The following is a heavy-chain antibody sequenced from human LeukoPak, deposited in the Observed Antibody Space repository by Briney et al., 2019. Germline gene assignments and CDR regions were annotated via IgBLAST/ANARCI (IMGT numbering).Heavy chain of an antibody. J-gene: IGHJ6*02. D-gene: IGHD3-10*01. V-gene: IGHV3-48*02. CDR2: ISSSSSVI. CDR3: ARDRYITMVMDV. CDR1: GFTFSYYN. Sequence: GGSLRLSCAASGFTFSYYNMNWVRQAPGKGLEWVSYISSSSSVIYYADSVKGRFTISRDNAKNSLFLQMSSLRDEDTAVYYCARDRYITMVMDVWGQGTTVTVSS.